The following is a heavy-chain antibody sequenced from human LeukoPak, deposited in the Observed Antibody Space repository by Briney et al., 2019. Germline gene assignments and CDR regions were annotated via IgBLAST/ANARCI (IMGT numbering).Heavy chain of an antibody. CDR3: ASLGSSSGWYWENWFDP. CDR1: GFTFSSYG. D-gene: IGHD6-19*01. Sequence: PGGSLRLSCAASGFTFSSYGMHWVRQAPGKGLEWVSAISGSGGSTYYADSVKGRFTISRDNSKNTLYLQMNSLRAEDTAVYYCASLGSSSGWYWENWFDPWGQGTLVTVSS. V-gene: IGHV3-23*01. J-gene: IGHJ5*02. CDR2: ISGSGGST.